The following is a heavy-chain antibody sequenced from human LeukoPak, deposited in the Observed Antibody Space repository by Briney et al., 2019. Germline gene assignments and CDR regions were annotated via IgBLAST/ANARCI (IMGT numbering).Heavy chain of an antibody. CDR2: ISGSGGST. Sequence: GGSLRLSCAASGFTFSSYAMSWVRQAPGKGLEWVSAISGSGGSTYYADSVKGRFTISRDNSKNTLYLQMNSLRAEDTAVYYCAKDIGFGLRHVDAFDIWGQGTMVTVSS. J-gene: IGHJ3*02. D-gene: IGHD3-10*01. CDR3: AKDIGFGLRHVDAFDI. V-gene: IGHV3-23*01. CDR1: GFTFSSYA.